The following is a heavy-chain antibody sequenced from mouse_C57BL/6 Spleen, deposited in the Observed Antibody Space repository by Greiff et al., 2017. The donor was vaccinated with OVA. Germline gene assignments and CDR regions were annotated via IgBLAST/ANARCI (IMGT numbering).Heavy chain of an antibody. CDR1: GYTFTDYN. J-gene: IGHJ4*01. V-gene: IGHV1-22*01. Sequence: VQLQQSGPELVKPGASVKMSCTASGYTFTDYNMHWVKQSHGKSLEWIGYINPNNGGTSYNQKFQGKATLTVNKSSSTAYMELRSLTSEDSAVYYCARDLYYAMDYWGQGTSVTVSS. CDR2: INPNNGGT. CDR3: ARDLYYAMDY.